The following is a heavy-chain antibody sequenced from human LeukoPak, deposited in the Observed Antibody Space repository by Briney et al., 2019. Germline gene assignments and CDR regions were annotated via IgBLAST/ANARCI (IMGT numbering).Heavy chain of an antibody. CDR1: RLTFSAYA. CDR2: LSSSGDAT. CDR3: ATDTPSSSFNY. V-gene: IGHV3-23*01. J-gene: IGHJ4*02. Sequence: GGSLRLSCAASRLTFSAYAMGWVRQAPGKGLEWLSSLSSSGDATYYVDSVKGRFTISRDNSQNTLFLQMNSLRVDDTVIYYCATDTPSSSFNYWGQGTLVSVSS.